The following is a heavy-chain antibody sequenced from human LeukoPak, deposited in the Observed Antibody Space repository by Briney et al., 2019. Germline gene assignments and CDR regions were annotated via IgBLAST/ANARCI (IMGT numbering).Heavy chain of an antibody. Sequence: SETLSLTCTVSGGSISSGGYYWSWIRQHPGKGLEWIGYIYYSGSTYYNPSLKSRVTISVDTSKNQFSLKLSSVTAADTAVYYCARDGGYYSGTYFFDYWGQGTQVTVSS. CDR2: IYYSGST. V-gene: IGHV4-31*03. D-gene: IGHD3-10*01. CDR3: ARDGGYYSGTYFFDY. CDR1: GGSISSGGYY. J-gene: IGHJ4*02.